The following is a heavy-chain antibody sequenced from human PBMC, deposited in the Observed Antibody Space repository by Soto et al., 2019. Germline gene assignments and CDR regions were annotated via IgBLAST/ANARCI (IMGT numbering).Heavy chain of an antibody. J-gene: IGHJ6*02. V-gene: IGHV1-2*02. CDR1: GYTFTGYY. CDR2: INPNSGGT. Sequence: ASVKVSCKASGYTFTGYYMHWVPQAPGQGLEWMGWINPNSGGTNYAQKFQGRVTMTRDTSISTAYMELSRLRSDDTAVYYCARNILTGYYKDYGMEVWGQGTTVTVSS. CDR3: ARNILTGYYKDYGMEV. D-gene: IGHD3-9*01.